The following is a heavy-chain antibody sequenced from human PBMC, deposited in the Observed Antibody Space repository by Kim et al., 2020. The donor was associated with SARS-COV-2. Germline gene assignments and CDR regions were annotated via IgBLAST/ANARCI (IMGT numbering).Heavy chain of an antibody. Sequence: SETLSLTCTVSGGSISSSSYYWGWIRQPPGKGLEWIGSIYYSGSTYYNPSLKSRVTISVDTSKNQFSLKLSSVTAADTAVYYCARLAGVSQCDYFDYWGQGTLVTVSS. J-gene: IGHJ4*02. CDR2: IYYSGST. D-gene: IGHD3-10*01. CDR1: GGSISSSSYY. CDR3: ARLAGVSQCDYFDY. V-gene: IGHV4-39*01.